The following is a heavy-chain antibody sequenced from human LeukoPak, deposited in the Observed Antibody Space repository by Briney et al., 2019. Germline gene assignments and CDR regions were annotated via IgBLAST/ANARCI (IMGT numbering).Heavy chain of an antibody. CDR1: GGSISSYY. D-gene: IGHD6-13*01. CDR3: AREGAAAEGFDY. Sequence: PSETLSLTCTVSGGSISSYYWSWIRQPPGKGLEWIGYIYYSGSTNYNPSLKSRVTISVDTSENQFSLKLSSVTAADTAVYYCAREGAAAEGFDYWGQGTLVTVSS. J-gene: IGHJ4*02. CDR2: IYYSGST. V-gene: IGHV4-59*01.